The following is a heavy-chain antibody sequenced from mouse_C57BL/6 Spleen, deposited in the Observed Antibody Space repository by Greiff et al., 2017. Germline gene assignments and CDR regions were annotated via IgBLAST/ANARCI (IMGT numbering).Heavy chain of an antibody. CDR1: GYAFSSSW. J-gene: IGHJ2*01. D-gene: IGHD2-3*01. CDR3: ARSDDGYYTFYFDY. V-gene: IGHV1-82*01. Sequence: QVQLKQSGPELVKPGASVKISCKASGYAFSSSWMNWVKQRPGKGLEWIGRIYPGDGDTNYNGKFKGKATLTADKSSSTAYMQLSSLTSEDSAVYFCARSDDGYYTFYFDYWGQGTTLTVSS. CDR2: IYPGDGDT.